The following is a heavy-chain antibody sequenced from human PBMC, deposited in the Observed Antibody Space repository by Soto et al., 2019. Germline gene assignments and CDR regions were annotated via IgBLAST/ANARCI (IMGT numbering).Heavy chain of an antibody. J-gene: IGHJ3*02. Sequence: SVKVSCKASGGTFSSYTISWVRQAPGQGLEWMGRIIPILGIANYAQKFQGRVTITADKSTSTAYMELSSLRSEDTAVYYCASPIWFGELSALDAFDIWGQGTMVTV. CDR1: GGTFSSYT. D-gene: IGHD3-10*01. CDR3: ASPIWFGELSALDAFDI. CDR2: IIPILGIA. V-gene: IGHV1-69*02.